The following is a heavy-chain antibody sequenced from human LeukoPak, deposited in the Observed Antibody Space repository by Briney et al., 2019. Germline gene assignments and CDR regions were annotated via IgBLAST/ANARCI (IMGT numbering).Heavy chain of an antibody. V-gene: IGHV7-4-1*01. J-gene: IGHJ5*02. CDR2: INTNTGDP. Sequence: ASVKVSCKASGYTFSDYTINWVRQAPGQGLEWVGWINTNTGDPIYARGFKGRFVLSVDKSVNTAYLEIASLQTEDNAVYYCARSSRGVIGLLDPWGQGTLITVSS. D-gene: IGHD3-10*01. CDR1: GYTFSDYT. CDR3: ARSSRGVIGLLDP.